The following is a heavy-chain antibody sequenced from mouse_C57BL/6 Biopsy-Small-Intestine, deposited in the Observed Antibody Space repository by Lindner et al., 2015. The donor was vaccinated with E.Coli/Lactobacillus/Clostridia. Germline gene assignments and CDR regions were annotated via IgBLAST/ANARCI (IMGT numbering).Heavy chain of an antibody. D-gene: IGHD2-4*01. J-gene: IGHJ2*01. Sequence: VQLQEVWGGLVKPGGSLKLSCAASGFTFSDYGMHWVRQAPEKGLEWVAYISSGSSTIYCADTVKGRFTISRDNAKNTLFLQMTSLRSEDTAMYYCARGLSYFDYWGQGTTLTVSS. CDR3: ARGLSYFDY. V-gene: IGHV5-17*01. CDR2: ISSGSSTI. CDR1: GFTFSDYG.